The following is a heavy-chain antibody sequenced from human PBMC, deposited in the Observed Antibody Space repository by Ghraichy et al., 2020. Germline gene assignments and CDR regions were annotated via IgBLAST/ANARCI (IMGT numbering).Heavy chain of an antibody. Sequence: GGSLRLSCAASGFTFSSYSMNWVRQAPGKGLEWVSSISSSSSYIYYADSVKGRFTISRDNAKNSLYLQMNSLRAEDTAVYYCARGTYCSGGSCYTPKYWFDPWGQGTLVTVSS. V-gene: IGHV3-21*01. CDR2: ISSSSSYI. CDR1: GFTFSSYS. J-gene: IGHJ5*02. CDR3: ARGTYCSGGSCYTPKYWFDP. D-gene: IGHD2-15*01.